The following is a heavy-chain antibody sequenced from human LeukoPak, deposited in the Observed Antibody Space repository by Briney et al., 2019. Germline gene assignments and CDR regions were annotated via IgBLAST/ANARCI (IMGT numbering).Heavy chain of an antibody. CDR3: ARDLMGWDLHYFDY. CDR2: IKQDGSEK. V-gene: IGHV3-7*01. CDR1: GFTFSSYS. D-gene: IGHD1-26*01. J-gene: IGHJ4*02. Sequence: PGGSLRLSCAASGFTFSSYSIHWVRQAPGKGLEWVANIKQDGSEKYYVDSVKGRFTISRDNAKNSLYLQMNSLRAEDTAVYYCARDLMGWDLHYFDYWGQGTLVTVSS.